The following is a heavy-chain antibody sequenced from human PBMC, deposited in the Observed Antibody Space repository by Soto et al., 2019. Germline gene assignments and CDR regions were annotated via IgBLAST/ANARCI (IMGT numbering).Heavy chain of an antibody. J-gene: IGHJ4*02. CDR2: ISAHNGNT. V-gene: IGHV1-18*01. Sequence: QIHLVQSGAEVKKPGASVKVSCKGSGYGFTTYGITWVRQAPGQGLEWMAWISAHNGNTNYAQKLQGRVTLTRDTSTSTAYMELRSLRSDYTAVYYCARGRYGDYWGQGALFTVSS. CDR1: GYGFTTYG. D-gene: IGHD1-1*01. CDR3: ARGRYGDY.